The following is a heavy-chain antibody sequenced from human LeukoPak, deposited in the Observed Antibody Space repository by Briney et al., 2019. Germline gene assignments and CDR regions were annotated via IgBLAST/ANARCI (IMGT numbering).Heavy chain of an antibody. J-gene: IGHJ3*02. V-gene: IGHV4-4*02. D-gene: IGHD1-26*01. CDR3: ARVELRGDHDAFDI. Sequence: SGTLSLTCAVSGGSISSNNWWGWVRQPPGKGLEWIGEIYHSGSPNYNPSLKSRVTISVDKSRNHFSLNLSSVTAADTAVYYCARVELRGDHDAFDIWAKGQWSPSLQ. CDR2: IYHSGSP. CDR1: GGSISSNNW.